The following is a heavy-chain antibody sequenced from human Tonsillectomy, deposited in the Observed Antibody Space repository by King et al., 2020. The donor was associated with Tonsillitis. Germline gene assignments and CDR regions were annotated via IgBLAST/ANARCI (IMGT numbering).Heavy chain of an antibody. J-gene: IGHJ3*02. CDR3: ARDLGYYYGPGGLGAFDI. CDR1: GFTVSSNY. V-gene: IGHV3-53*01. Sequence: VQLVESGGGLIQPGGSLRLSCAASGFTVSSNYMNWVRQAPGKGLEWVSVIYSGGSTYYADSVKGRFPISRDNSKNTLSLQLNSLRAEDTAVYYCARDLGYYYGPGGLGAFDIWGRGTLVTVSS. CDR2: IYSGGST. D-gene: IGHD3-10*01.